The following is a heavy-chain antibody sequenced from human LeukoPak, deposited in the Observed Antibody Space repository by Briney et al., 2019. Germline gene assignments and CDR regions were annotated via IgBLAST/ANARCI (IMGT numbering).Heavy chain of an antibody. CDR2: INHSGST. Sequence: SETLSLTCAVYGGSFSGYYWSWIRQPPGKGLEWIGEINHSGSTNYNPSLKSRVTISVDTSKNQFSLKLSSVTAADTAVYYGARHSSGFDYWGQGTLVTVSS. J-gene: IGHJ4*02. CDR3: ARHSSGFDY. CDR1: GGSFSGYY. D-gene: IGHD6-19*01. V-gene: IGHV4-34*01.